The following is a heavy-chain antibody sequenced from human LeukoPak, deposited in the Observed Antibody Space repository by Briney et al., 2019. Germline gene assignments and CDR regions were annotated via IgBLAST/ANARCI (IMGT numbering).Heavy chain of an antibody. Sequence: SETLSLTCTVSGGSISSYYGSWIRQPPGKGLEWIGYIYTSGSTNYNPSLKSRVTISVDTSKNQFSLKLSSVTAADSAVYCCARLTRLSTSPDRYYLDYWGQGTLVTVSS. D-gene: IGHD6-6*01. J-gene: IGHJ4*02. CDR2: IYTSGST. CDR1: GGSISSYY. CDR3: ARLTRLSTSPDRYYLDY. V-gene: IGHV4-4*09.